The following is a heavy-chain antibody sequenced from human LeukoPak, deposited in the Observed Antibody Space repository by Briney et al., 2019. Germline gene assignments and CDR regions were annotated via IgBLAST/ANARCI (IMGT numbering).Heavy chain of an antibody. J-gene: IGHJ4*02. Sequence: PSETLSLTCTVPGGSISSYYWSWIRQPPGKGLEWIGYIYYSGSTNYNPSLKSRVTISVDTSKNQFSLKLSSVTAADTAVYYCARTRYDYVWGSYRYYFDYWGQGTLVTVSS. CDR2: IYYSGST. CDR3: ARTRYDYVWGSYRYYFDY. V-gene: IGHV4-59*01. D-gene: IGHD3-16*02. CDR1: GGSISSYY.